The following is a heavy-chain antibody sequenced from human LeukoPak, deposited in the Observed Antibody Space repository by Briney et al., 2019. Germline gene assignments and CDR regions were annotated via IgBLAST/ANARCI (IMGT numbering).Heavy chain of an antibody. CDR1: GFTFSTYA. CDR2: ISGSGDST. J-gene: IGHJ4*02. CDR3: AKDPIAVADY. V-gene: IGHV3-23*01. Sequence: GGSLRLSCAASGFTFSTYAVNWVRQAPGKGLEWVSTISGSGDSTYYADSVKGRFTISRDNSKNTLYLQMNSLRAEDTAVYYCAKDPIAVADYWGQGTLVTVSS. D-gene: IGHD6-19*01.